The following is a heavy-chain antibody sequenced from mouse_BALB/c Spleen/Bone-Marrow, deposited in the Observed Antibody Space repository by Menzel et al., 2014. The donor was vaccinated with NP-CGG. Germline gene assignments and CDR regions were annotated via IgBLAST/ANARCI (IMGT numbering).Heavy chain of an antibody. CDR3: ARGRTTVVSDY. CDR2: IEPSDSYT. J-gene: IGHJ2*02. CDR1: GYTFTNYW. V-gene: IGHV1-69*02. Sequence: VQLVESGAEVVKPGASVKVSCKASGYTFTNYWMQWVKRRPGQGLEWIGEIEPSDSYTNYNQDFKGKATLTVDKPSSTAYMQLSSLTSEDSAVYYCARGRTTVVSDYWGQGTSLTVSS. D-gene: IGHD1-1*01.